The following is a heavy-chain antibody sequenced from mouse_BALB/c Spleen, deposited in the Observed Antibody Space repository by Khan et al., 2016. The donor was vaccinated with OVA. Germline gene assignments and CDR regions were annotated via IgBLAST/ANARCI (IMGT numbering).Heavy chain of an antibody. CDR2: IDYSGTT. Sequence: EVQLQESGPDLLKPSQSLSLTCTVTGYSITSGYSWHWVRQFPGHKLEWMGYIDYSGTTNYNPSLKSRISITREISKNQFFLQLNSVTTEDTATXCRVRWEYWGQGTTLTVSS. CDR3: VRWEY. J-gene: IGHJ2*01. V-gene: IGHV3-1*02. D-gene: IGHD4-1*01. CDR1: GYSITSGYS.